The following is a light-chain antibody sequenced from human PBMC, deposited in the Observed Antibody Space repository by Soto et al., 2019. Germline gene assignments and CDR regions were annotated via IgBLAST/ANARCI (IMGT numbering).Light chain of an antibody. J-gene: IGKJ1*01. V-gene: IGKV1-5*03. Sequence: DIQMTQSPSTLSASVGDRVTITCRARQSIRTWLAWYQQEPGKAPKLLIHKASSLQSGVPSRVSGSGSGTDFTLTISSLHPDDFATYYCQQYNSYSPTFGQGTRVEIK. CDR1: QSIRTW. CDR2: KAS. CDR3: QQYNSYSPT.